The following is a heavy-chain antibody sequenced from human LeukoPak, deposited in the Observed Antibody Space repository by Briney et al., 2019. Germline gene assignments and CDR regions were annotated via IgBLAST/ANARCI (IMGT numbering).Heavy chain of an antibody. J-gene: IGHJ4*02. D-gene: IGHD6-19*01. CDR3: ARHYTAVAGSVTYYFDY. Sequence: GESLKISCKGSGYSFTTYWIGWVRQMPGKGLEWLGIIYPADSDTRYSPSFQCQVTISADKSISTAYLQWSSLKASDTAMYYCARHYTAVAGSVTYYFDYWGQGTLVTVSS. CDR1: GYSFTTYW. CDR2: IYPADSDT. V-gene: IGHV5-51*01.